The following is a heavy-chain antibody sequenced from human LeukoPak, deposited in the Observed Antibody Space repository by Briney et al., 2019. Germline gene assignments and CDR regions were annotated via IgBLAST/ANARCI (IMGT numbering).Heavy chain of an antibody. V-gene: IGHV1-18*01. D-gene: IGHD2-2*01. CDR1: GYTFTSYG. Sequence: ASVKVSCKASGYTFTSYGISWVRQAPGQGLEWMGGIIPIFGTANYAQKLQGRVTMTTDTSTSTAYMELRSLRSDDTAVYYCARLGYCSSTSCYQFWFDPWGQGTLVTVSS. CDR2: IIPIFGTA. J-gene: IGHJ5*02. CDR3: ARLGYCSSTSCYQFWFDP.